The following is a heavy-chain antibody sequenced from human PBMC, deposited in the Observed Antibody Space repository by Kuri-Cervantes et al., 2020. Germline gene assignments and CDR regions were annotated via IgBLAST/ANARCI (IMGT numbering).Heavy chain of an antibody. CDR2: VYYSGST. J-gene: IGHJ4*02. Sequence: GSLRLSCSVSGASVSGGSYYWSWIRQPPGKGLEWIGYVYYSGSTYYNPSLKSRVTISIDTSQNQFSLKLSSVTAADTAVYYCARIIPKKQYYFDYWGQGTLVTVSS. D-gene: IGHD3-16*01. V-gene: IGHV4-61*01. CDR1: GASVSGGSYY. CDR3: ARIIPKKQYYFDY.